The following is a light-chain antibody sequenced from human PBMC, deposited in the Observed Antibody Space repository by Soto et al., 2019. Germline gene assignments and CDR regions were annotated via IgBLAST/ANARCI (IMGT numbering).Light chain of an antibody. Sequence: QSVLTQPPSVSAAPGQKVTISCSGTRANIGRNFVSWYQQFPGTAPKLLIFDNDGRPSGIPDRFSGSKSGTSATLGIAGVQTGDEADYYCGTWDNSLSAVVFGGGTKLTVL. J-gene: IGLJ2*01. CDR3: GTWDNSLSAVV. CDR1: RANIGRNF. CDR2: DND. V-gene: IGLV1-51*01.